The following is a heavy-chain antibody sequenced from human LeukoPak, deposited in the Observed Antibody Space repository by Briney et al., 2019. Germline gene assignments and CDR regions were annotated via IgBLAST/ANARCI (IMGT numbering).Heavy chain of an antibody. D-gene: IGHD3-10*01. CDR1: GYTFTSYG. V-gene: IGHV1-18*01. J-gene: IGHJ6*02. CDR2: ISAYNGNT. CDR3: ARDHYGSGSYLFGVHYGMDV. Sequence: ASVKVSCKASGYTFTSYGISWVRQAPGQGLEWMGWISAYNGNTNYAQKLQGRVTMTTDTSTSTAYMELRSLRSDDTAVYYCARDHYGSGSYLFGVHYGMDVWGQGTTVTVSS.